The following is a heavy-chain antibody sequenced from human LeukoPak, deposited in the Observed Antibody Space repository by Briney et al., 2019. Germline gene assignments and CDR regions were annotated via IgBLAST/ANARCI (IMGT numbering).Heavy chain of an antibody. CDR3: ASPLSPVVVPAQRATRVYYGMDV. J-gene: IGHJ6*02. D-gene: IGHD2-2*01. CDR2: ISGSGGST. CDR1: GFTFSSYA. V-gene: IGHV3-23*01. Sequence: PGGSLRLSCAASGFTFSSYAMSWVRQAPGKGLEWVSAISGSGGSTYYADSVKGRFTISRDNSKNTLYLQMNSLRAEDTAVYYCASPLSPVVVPAQRATRVYYGMDVWGQGTTVTVSS.